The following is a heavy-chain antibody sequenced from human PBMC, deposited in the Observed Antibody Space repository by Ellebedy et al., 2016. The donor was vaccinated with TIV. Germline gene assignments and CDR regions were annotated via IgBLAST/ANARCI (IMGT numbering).Heavy chain of an antibody. CDR3: TRDLTTLAAAGTGIYYYTIDV. Sequence: GESLKISCTASGFTFGDYAMRWVRQAPGKGLEWVSFIRSKAYGGTTEYAASVKGRFTISRDDSKSIAYLQMNSLKAEDTAVYYCTRDLTTLAAAGTGIYYYTIDVWGQGTTVTVSS. V-gene: IGHV3-49*04. J-gene: IGHJ6*02. CDR1: GFTFGDYA. CDR2: IRSKAYGGTT. D-gene: IGHD6-13*01.